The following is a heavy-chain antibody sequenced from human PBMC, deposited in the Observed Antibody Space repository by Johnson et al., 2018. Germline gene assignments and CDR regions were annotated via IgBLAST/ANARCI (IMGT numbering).Heavy chain of an antibody. CDR3: ARGPLVCSAANCQRGWFDP. J-gene: IGHJ5*02. CDR1: GNTFTTYY. D-gene: IGHD2-15*01. V-gene: IGHV1-46*01. CDR2: INPSSGST. Sequence: QVQLVQSGAQVKKPGASVKVSCKASGNTFTTYYMNWVRQAPGQGLQWMAMINPSSGSTIYARQFQGRLTTTRDTSTSTVYMDLSSLTSGDPAVYYCARGPLVCSAANCQRGWFDPWGQGTLVTVSS.